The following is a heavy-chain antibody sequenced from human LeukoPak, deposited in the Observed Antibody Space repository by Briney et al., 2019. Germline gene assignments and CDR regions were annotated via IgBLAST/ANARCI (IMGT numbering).Heavy chain of an antibody. D-gene: IGHD3-22*01. CDR1: GFTFSSYA. CDR2: INHSGST. CDR3: ARTITMIVVRTGGFDY. J-gene: IGHJ4*02. V-gene: IGHV4-34*01. Sequence: GSLRLSCAASGFTFSSYAMSWVRQPPGKGLEWIGEINHSGSTNYNPSLKSRVTISVDTSKNQFSLKLSSVTAADTAVYYCARTITMIVVRTGGFDYWGQGTLVTVSS.